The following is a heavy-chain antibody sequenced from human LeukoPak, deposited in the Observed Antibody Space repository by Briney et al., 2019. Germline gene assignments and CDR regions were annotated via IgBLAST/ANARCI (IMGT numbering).Heavy chain of an antibody. D-gene: IGHD3-10*01. CDR3: ARDRLTPMVRGSLDY. CDR2: INHSGST. V-gene: IGHV4-34*01. CDR1: GGSFSGYY. Sequence: PSETLSLTCAVYGGSFSGYYWSWIRQPPGKGLDGIGEINHSGSTNYNPSLKSRVTVSVDTSKNQFSLKLSSVTAADTAVYYCARDRLTPMVRGSLDYWGQGTLVTVSS. J-gene: IGHJ4*02.